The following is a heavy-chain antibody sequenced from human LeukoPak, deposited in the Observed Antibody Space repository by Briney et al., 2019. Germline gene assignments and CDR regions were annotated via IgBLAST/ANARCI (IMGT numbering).Heavy chain of an antibody. CDR3: ARDRPRNWFDP. CDR2: ITNDGSGA. CDR1: GFTFSSHW. V-gene: IGHV3-74*01. Sequence: GGSLRLSCAASGFTFSSHWMHWVRQAPGKGLVWVSRITNDGSGATYADSVKGRFTISRDNGKNTLYLQMNSLRPEDTAVYYCARDRPRNWFDPWGQGTLATVSS. J-gene: IGHJ5*02.